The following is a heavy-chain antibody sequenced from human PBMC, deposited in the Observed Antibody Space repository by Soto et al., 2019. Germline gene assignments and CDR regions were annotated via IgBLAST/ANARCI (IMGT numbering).Heavy chain of an antibody. CDR1: GYTFTSYG. CDR3: ARDLRPLTIYSSSWSN. D-gene: IGHD6-13*01. Sequence: QVQLVQSGAEVKKPGASVKVSCKASGYTFTSYGISWVRQAPGQGLEWMGWISAYNGNTNYAQKLQGRVTMTTDTSTRKAYMELRSLRSDDTAVYYCARDLRPLTIYSSSWSNWGQGTLVTVSS. CDR2: ISAYNGNT. V-gene: IGHV1-18*04. J-gene: IGHJ4*02.